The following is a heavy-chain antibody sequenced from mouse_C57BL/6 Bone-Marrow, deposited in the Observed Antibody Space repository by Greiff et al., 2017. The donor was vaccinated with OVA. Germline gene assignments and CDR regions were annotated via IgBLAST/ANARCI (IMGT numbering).Heavy chain of an antibody. CDR1: GFTFSDFY. V-gene: IGHV7-1*01. CDR2: SRNKANDYTT. Sequence: DVMLVESGGGLVQSGRSLRLSCATSGFTFSDFYMEWVRQAPGKGLEWIAASRNKANDYTTEYSASVKGRFIVSRDTSQSILYLQMNALRAEDTAIYYCARDAVGGGLGYWGQGTSVTVSS. D-gene: IGHD3-1*01. J-gene: IGHJ4*01. CDR3: ARDAVGGGLGY.